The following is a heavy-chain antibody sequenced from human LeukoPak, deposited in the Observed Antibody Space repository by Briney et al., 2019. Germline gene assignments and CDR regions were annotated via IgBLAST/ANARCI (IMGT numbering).Heavy chain of an antibody. D-gene: IGHD5-24*01. J-gene: IGHJ4*02. V-gene: IGHV3-7*01. CDR1: GFTFSISW. CDR2: INKDGSET. Sequence: GGSLRLSCAASGFTFSISWMSWVRQTPGKGLEWVANINKDGSETYYVDSVKGRFTISRDNAKNSLYLQMDSLRAEDTAVYYCARAQFRHWGQGTLVTVSS. CDR3: ARAQFRH.